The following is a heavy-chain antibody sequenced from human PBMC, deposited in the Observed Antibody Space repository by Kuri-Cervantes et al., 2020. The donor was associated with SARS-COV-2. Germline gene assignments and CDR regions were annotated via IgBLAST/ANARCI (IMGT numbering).Heavy chain of an antibody. CDR1: GYSFTSYW. CDR2: IKQDGSEK. D-gene: IGHD6-19*01. V-gene: IGHV3-7*05. CDR3: AREKAVAGFDY. Sequence: GESLKISCKGSGYSFTSYWISWVRQMPGKGLEWMANIKQDGSEKYYVDSVKGRFTISRDNAKNSLYLQMNSLRAEDTAVYYCAREKAVAGFDYWGQGTLVTVSS. J-gene: IGHJ4*02.